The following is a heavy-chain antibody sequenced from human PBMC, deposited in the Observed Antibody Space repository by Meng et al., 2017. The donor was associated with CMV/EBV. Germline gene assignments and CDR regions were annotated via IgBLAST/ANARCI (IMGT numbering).Heavy chain of an antibody. V-gene: IGHV1-2*02. CDR3: ARETPQYSSTWYGGSNWFDP. CDR2: INPNSGGK. D-gene: IGHD6-13*01. J-gene: IGHJ5*02. CDR1: GYTFTGYY. Sequence: ASVKVSCKASGYTFTGYYMHWVRQAPGQGFEWMGWINPNSGGKNYAQKFHGRVTMTRDTSISTAYMELSRLRSDDTAVYYCARETPQYSSTWYGGSNWFDPWGQGTLVTVSS.